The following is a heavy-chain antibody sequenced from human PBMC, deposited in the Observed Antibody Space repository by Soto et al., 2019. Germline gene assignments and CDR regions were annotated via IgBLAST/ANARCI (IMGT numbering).Heavy chain of an antibody. Sequence: GGSLRLSCAASGFTFSSYAMSWVRQAPGKGLEWVSAISGSGGSTYYADSVKGRFTISRDNSKNTLYLQMNSLRAEDTAVFYCAKDGGPPVGAIPHSYFDYWGQGTLVTVSS. CDR3: AKDGGPPVGAIPHSYFDY. CDR1: GFTFSSYA. J-gene: IGHJ4*02. D-gene: IGHD1-26*01. CDR2: ISGSGGST. V-gene: IGHV3-23*01.